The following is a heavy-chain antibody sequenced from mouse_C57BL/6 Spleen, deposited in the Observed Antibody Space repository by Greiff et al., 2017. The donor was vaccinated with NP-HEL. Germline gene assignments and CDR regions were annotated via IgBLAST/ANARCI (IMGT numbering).Heavy chain of an antibody. CDR3: ARERYGSSYGGYFDV. Sequence: QVQLKESGAELVKPGASVKISCKASGYAFSSYWMNWVKQRPGKGLEWIGQIYPGDGDTNYNGKFKGKATLTADKSSSTAYMQLSSLTSEDSAVYFCARERYGSSYGGYFDVWGTGTTVTVSS. J-gene: IGHJ1*03. CDR1: GYAFSSYW. CDR2: IYPGDGDT. V-gene: IGHV1-80*01. D-gene: IGHD1-1*01.